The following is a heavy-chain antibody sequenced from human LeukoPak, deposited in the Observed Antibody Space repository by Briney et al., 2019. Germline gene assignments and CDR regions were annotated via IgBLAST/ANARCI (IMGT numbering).Heavy chain of an antibody. J-gene: IGHJ4*02. CDR2: ISGSGGST. CDR3: AKDRVCSGGSCYFDY. CDR1: GFTVSSNF. Sequence: GGSLRLSCAASGFTVSSNFVSWVRQAPGKGLEWVSGISGSGGSTNYADSVKGRFTISRDNSKNTLYLQMNSLRAEDTAVYYCAKDRVCSGGSCYFDYWGQGTLVTVSS. V-gene: IGHV3-23*01. D-gene: IGHD2-15*01.